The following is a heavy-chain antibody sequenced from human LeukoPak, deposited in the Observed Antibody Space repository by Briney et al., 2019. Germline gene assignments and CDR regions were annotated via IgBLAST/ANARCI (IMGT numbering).Heavy chain of an antibody. V-gene: IGHV4-30-2*01. CDR3: ARGLGNNWFDP. D-gene: IGHD1-26*01. CDR2: IYHSGST. J-gene: IGHJ5*02. CDR1: GGSISSGGYS. Sequence: SETLSLTCAVSGGSISSGGYSWSWIRQPPGKGLEWIGYIYHSGSTYYNPSLKSRVTISVDRSKNQFSLKLSSVTAADTAVYYCARGLGNNWFDPWGQGTLVTVSS.